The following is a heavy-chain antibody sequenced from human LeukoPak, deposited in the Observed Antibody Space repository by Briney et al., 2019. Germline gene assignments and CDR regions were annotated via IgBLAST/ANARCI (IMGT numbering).Heavy chain of an antibody. Sequence: PGRSLRLSCAASGFTFSSYGMHWVRQAPGKGLEWVAVIWYDGSNKYCADSVKGRFTISRDNSKSTLYLQMNSLRAEDTAVYYCAKEATDYVWGSYRPGPFDYWGQGTLVTVSS. D-gene: IGHD3-16*01. J-gene: IGHJ4*02. CDR3: AKEATDYVWGSYRPGPFDY. CDR1: GFTFSSYG. V-gene: IGHV3-33*06. CDR2: IWYDGSNK.